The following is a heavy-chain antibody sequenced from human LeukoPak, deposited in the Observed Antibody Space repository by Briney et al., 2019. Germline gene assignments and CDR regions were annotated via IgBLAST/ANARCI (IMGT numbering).Heavy chain of an antibody. CDR1: GGSISSYY. J-gene: IGHJ4*02. V-gene: IGHV4-59*01. D-gene: IGHD4-17*01. Sequence: SETLSLTCTVSGGSISSYYWSWIRQPPGKGLEWIGYIYYSGSTNYNPSLKSRVTISVDTSKNQFSLKLSSVTAADTAVYYCAREYGDYEGYFDYWGQGTLVTVSS. CDR3: AREYGDYEGYFDY. CDR2: IYYSGST.